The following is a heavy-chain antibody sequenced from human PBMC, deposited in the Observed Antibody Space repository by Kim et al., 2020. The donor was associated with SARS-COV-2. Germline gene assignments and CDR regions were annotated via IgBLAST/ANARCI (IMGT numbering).Heavy chain of an antibody. Sequence: GGSLRLSCAVSGFTLSSYSMHWVRQAPGKGLEWVAVTYDGNTQYNVDSVKGRFTISRDNSKNTLYLQMNSLGPEDTAVYYCARDQQVRGVIILYYYGMDVWGQGTTVTVSS. CDR2: TYDGNTQ. CDR3: ARDQQVRGVIILYYYGMDV. CDR1: GFTLSSYS. D-gene: IGHD3-10*01. V-gene: IGHV3-30*19. J-gene: IGHJ6*02.